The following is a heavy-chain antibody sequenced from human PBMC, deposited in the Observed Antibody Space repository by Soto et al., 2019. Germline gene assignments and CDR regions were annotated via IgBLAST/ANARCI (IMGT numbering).Heavy chain of an antibody. Sequence: AMHWVRQAPGQRLEWLGRTYYRSKWYNDYAVSVKSRITINPDTSNNQLSLQLNSVTPDDTDVYYCVRLIGSSWLASWGQGTLVTVSS. CDR3: VRLIGSSWLAS. V-gene: IGHV6-1*01. CDR2: TYYRSKWYN. J-gene: IGHJ5*01. D-gene: IGHD6-13*01. CDR1: A.